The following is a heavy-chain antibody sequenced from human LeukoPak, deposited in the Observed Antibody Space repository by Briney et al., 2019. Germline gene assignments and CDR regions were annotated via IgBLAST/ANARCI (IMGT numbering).Heavy chain of an antibody. CDR3: ARDNYCSSTSCYMAQGFWFDP. J-gene: IGHJ5*02. Sequence: GASVKVSCKASGYTFTGYYMHWVRQAPGQGLEWMGWINPNSGGTNYAQKFQGRVTMTRDTSISTAYMELSRLRSDDTAVYYCARDNYCSSTSCYMAQGFWFDPWGQGTLVTVSS. D-gene: IGHD2-2*02. V-gene: IGHV1-2*02. CDR2: INPNSGGT. CDR1: GYTFTGYY.